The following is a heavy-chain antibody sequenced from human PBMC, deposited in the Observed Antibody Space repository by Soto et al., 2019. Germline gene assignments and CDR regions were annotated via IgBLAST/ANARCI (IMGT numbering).Heavy chain of an antibody. V-gene: IGHV4-39*01. CDR2: IYYSGST. J-gene: IGHJ4*02. CDR1: CCSISSSSYY. Sequence: SATLSLTCTVSCCSISSSSYYWGWIRQPPGKGLEWIGSIYYSGSTYYNPSLKSRVTISVDTSKNQFSLKLSSVTAADTAVYYCARRGSSSWYGYWGQGTLVTVS. CDR3: ARRGSSSWYGY. D-gene: IGHD6-13*01.